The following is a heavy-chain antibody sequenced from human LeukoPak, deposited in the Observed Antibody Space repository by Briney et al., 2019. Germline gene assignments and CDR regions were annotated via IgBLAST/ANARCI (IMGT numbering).Heavy chain of an antibody. V-gene: IGHV4-59*01. CDR3: ARAGYSSSWYAFEAGYYFDY. Sequence: SETLSLTCTVSGGSISSYYWSWIRQPPGKGLEWIRYIYYSGSTNYNPSLKSRVTISVDTSKNQFSLRLSSVTAADTAVYYCARAGYSSSWYAFEAGYYFDYWGQGTLVTVSS. CDR2: IYYSGST. D-gene: IGHD6-13*01. CDR1: GGSISSYY. J-gene: IGHJ4*02.